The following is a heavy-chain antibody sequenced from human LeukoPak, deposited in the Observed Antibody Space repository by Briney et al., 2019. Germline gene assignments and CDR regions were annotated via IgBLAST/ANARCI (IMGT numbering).Heavy chain of an antibody. V-gene: IGHV3-30*02. D-gene: IGHD6-19*01. CDR3: ARGSSGWALFYLDY. Sequence: GGSLRLSCAASGFTFSSYGMHWVRQAPGKGLEWVAFIRYDGSNKYYADSVKGRFTISRDNSKNTLYLQMNSLRAEDTAVYYCARGSSGWALFYLDYWGQGTLVTVSS. CDR2: IRYDGSNK. CDR1: GFTFSSYG. J-gene: IGHJ4*02.